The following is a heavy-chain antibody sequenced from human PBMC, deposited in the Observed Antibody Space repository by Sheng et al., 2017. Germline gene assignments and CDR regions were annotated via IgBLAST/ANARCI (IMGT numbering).Heavy chain of an antibody. V-gene: IGHV1-69*01. CDR3: ARFNGAIFGVVSEFSPNYYYYGMDV. CDR2: IIPIFGTA. D-gene: IGHD3-3*01. J-gene: IGHJ6*02. CDR1: GGTFSSYA. Sequence: QVQLVQSGAEVKKPGSSVKVSCKASGGTFSSYAISWVRQAPGQGLEWMGGIIPIFGTANYAQKFQGRVTITADESTSTAYMELSSLRSEDTAVYYCARFNGAIFGVVSEFSPNYYYYGMDVWDQGP.